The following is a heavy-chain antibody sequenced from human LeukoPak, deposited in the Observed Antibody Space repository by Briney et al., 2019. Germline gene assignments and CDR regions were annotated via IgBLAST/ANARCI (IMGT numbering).Heavy chain of an antibody. CDR2: IIPILGIA. D-gene: IGHD2-21*01. CDR1: GGTFSSYA. Sequence: GASVKVSCKASGGTFSSYAISWVRQAPGQGLEWMGRIIPILGIANYAQKFQGRVTITADKSTSTAYMELSSLRSEDTAVYYCARESIREGINWFDPWGQGALVTVSS. CDR3: ARESIREGINWFDP. J-gene: IGHJ5*02. V-gene: IGHV1-69*04.